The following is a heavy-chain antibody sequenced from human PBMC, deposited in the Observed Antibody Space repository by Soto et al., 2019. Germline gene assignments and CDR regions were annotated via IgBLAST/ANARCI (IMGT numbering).Heavy chain of an antibody. Sequence: QVQLVQSGAEVKKPGSSVKVSCKASGGTFSSYTISWVRQAPGQGLEWMGRIIPILGIANYAQKFQGRVTITADKPTSTAYVELRSLRSEDGAVFYCAGGGGELSFDYWGQGTLVTVSS. J-gene: IGHJ4*02. CDR2: IIPILGIA. CDR3: AGGGGELSFDY. D-gene: IGHD2-21*01. CDR1: GGTFSSYT. V-gene: IGHV1-69*02.